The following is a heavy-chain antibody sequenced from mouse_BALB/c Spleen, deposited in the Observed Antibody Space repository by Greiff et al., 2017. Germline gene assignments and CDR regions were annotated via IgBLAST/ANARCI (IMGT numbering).Heavy chain of an antibody. D-gene: IGHD2-3*01. CDR1: GFTFSSFG. J-gene: IGHJ3*01. V-gene: IGHV5-17*02. Sequence: EVKLMESGGGLVQPGGSRKLSCAASGFTFSSFGMHWVRQAPEKGLEWVAYISSGSSTIYYADTVKGRFTISRDNPKNTLFLQMTSLRSEDTAMYYCARKEGWLPLAYWGQGTLVTVSA. CDR3: ARKEGWLPLAY. CDR2: ISSGSSTI.